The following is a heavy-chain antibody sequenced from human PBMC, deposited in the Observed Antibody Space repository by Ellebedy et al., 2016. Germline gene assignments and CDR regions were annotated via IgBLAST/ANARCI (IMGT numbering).Heavy chain of an antibody. CDR3: YYGHYSGS. CDR2: ISGGGDAT. Sequence: GESLKISXVASGLSFGNFFMSWVRQAPGGGPEWVSTISGGGDATVYADSVKGRFTVSRDNSRNTLYLQMNSLRAEDTAVYYCYYGHYSGSWGQGTLVTVSS. V-gene: IGHV3-23*01. D-gene: IGHD4-17*01. CDR1: GLSFGNFF. J-gene: IGHJ4*02.